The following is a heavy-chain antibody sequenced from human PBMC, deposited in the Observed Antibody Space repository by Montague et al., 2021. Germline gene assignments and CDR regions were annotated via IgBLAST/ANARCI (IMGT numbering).Heavy chain of an antibody. CDR2: IWFDGSNI. Sequence: FLSLSFAASGFTVTSYAMHWVRQAPGKGLEWVALIWFDGSNIKYADSVKGRFTISRDTPKNTLSLEMDSLTADDTAVYYCVRGRPSWLDRGFDLWGQGTLVTVSS. V-gene: IGHV3-33*01. D-gene: IGHD6-19*01. J-gene: IGHJ4*02. CDR1: GFTVTSYA. CDR3: VRGRPSWLDRGFDL.